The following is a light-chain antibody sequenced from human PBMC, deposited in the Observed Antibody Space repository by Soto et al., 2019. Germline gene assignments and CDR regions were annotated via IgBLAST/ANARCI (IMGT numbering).Light chain of an antibody. V-gene: IGLV2-14*01. CDR1: SSDVGDYNY. J-gene: IGLJ1*01. CDR3: SSYTSSSTDV. CDR2: EVS. Sequence: QSALTQPASVSGSPGQSITISCTGTSSDVGDYNYVSWYQQVPGKAPKVMIYEVSNRPSGVSNRFSGSKSGITAFLTISGLPAEDEDDYYCSSYTSSSTDVFGTGTNVTVL.